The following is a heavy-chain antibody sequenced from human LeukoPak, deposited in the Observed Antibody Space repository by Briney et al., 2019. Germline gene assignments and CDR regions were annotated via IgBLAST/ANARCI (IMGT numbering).Heavy chain of an antibody. J-gene: IGHJ3*02. CDR3: SSALLTYYYDSSGYLDAFDI. CDR1: GGSISSSSYY. V-gene: IGHV4-39*01. D-gene: IGHD3-22*01. CDR2: IYYSGST. Sequence: PSETLSPTCTVSGGSISSSSYYWGWIRQPPGMGLEWIVSIYYSGSTYYNPSLKSRITISVDTSKNQFSLKLSSVTAADTAVYYCSSALLTYYYDSSGYLDAFDIWGQGTMVTVSS.